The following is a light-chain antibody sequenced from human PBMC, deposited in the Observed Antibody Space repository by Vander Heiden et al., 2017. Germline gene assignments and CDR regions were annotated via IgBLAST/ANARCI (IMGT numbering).Light chain of an antibody. J-gene: IGKJ1*01. Sequence: IQMTQSPSTLSASVGDRVTITGRASQSISTWLAWYQQKPGKAPKLLIYKASSLESGVPSRFSGSGSGTEFTLTISSLQPDDFATYYCQLYNDYSWTFGQGTKVEIK. CDR2: KAS. V-gene: IGKV1-5*03. CDR3: QLYNDYSWT. CDR1: QSISTW.